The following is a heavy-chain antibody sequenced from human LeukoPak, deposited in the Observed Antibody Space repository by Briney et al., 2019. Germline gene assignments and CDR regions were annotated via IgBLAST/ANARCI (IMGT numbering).Heavy chain of an antibody. CDR2: LSGSGGST. J-gene: IGHJ4*02. CDR1: GFTFSSYG. V-gene: IGHV3-23*01. CDR3: AKESGYHYDNYDY. Sequence: GGSLRLSCAASGFTFSSYGMSWVRQAPGKGLEWVSALSGSGGSTYYADSVKGRFTISRDTSKNTLFLQMNSLRAEDTAVYYCAKESGYHYDNYDYWGQGTLVTVSS. D-gene: IGHD3-22*01.